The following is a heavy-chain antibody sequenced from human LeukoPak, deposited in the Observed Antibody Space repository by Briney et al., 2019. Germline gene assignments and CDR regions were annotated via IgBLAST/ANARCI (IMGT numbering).Heavy chain of an antibody. CDR2: IYSGGST. V-gene: IGHV3-53*01. CDR3: ARAPLYYYGSGIRPGYFDY. J-gene: IGHJ4*02. D-gene: IGHD3-10*01. Sequence: GGSLRLSCAASGFTVSSNYMSWVRQAPGKGLEWVSVIYSGGSTYYADSVKGRFTISRDNSKNTLYLQMNSLRAEDTAVYYCARAPLYYYGSGIRPGYFDYWGQGTLVTVSS. CDR1: GFTVSSNY.